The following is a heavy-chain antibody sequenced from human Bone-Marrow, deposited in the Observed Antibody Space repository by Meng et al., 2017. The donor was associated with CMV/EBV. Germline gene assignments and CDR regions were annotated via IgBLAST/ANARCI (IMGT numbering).Heavy chain of an antibody. Sequence: GGSLRLSCAASGFTVSGNYMSWVRQAPGKGLEWVSVIYSGGTTYYADSVKGRFTISRDNSKISLYLQMNSLRAEGTAVYYCASRTKYYSYGMDVWGQGTTVTVSS. J-gene: IGHJ6*02. CDR1: GFTVSGNY. V-gene: IGHV3-66*02. CDR2: IYSGGTT. CDR3: ASRTKYYSYGMDV.